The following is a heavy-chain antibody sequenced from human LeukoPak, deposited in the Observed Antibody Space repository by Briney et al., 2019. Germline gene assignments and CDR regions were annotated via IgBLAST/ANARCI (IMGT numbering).Heavy chain of an antibody. CDR2: IYSGGST. J-gene: IGHJ5*02. V-gene: IGHV3-53*01. CDR1: GFTFSSYS. CDR3: AREVAA. Sequence: GGSLRLSCAASGFTFSSYSMNWVRQAPGKGLEWVSVIYSGGSTYYADSVKGRFTISRDNSKNTLYLQMNSLRAEDTAVYYCAREVAAWGQGTLVTVSS.